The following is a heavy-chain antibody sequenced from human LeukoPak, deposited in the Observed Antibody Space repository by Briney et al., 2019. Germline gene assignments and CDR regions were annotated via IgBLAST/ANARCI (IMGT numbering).Heavy chain of an antibody. CDR2: ISPGGSP. J-gene: IGHJ5*02. CDR3: VKGELYIVATT. Sequence: GGSLRLSCAASGFTSSSNAMGWVRQAPGKGLEWVSAISPGGSPYYADSVKGRFTISRDNSKNTLYRQMNSLRAEDTAVYYCVKGELYIVATTWGQGTLVTVSS. V-gene: IGHV3-23*01. CDR1: GFTSSSNA. D-gene: IGHD5-12*01.